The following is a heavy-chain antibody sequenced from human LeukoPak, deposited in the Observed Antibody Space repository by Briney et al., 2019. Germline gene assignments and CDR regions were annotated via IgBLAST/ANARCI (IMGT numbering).Heavy chain of an antibody. Sequence: SETLSLTCTVPGGSISSYYWSWIRQPPGKGLEWIGYIYYSGSTNYNPSPKSRVTISVDTSKNQFSLKLSSVTAADTAVYYCARGVFQYGMDVWGQGTTVTVSS. D-gene: IGHD2-8*01. CDR2: IYYSGST. J-gene: IGHJ6*02. CDR1: GGSISSYY. V-gene: IGHV4-59*01. CDR3: ARGVFQYGMDV.